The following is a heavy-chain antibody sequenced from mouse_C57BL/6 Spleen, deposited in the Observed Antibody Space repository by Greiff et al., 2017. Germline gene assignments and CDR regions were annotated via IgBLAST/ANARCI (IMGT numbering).Heavy chain of an antibody. Sequence: QVQLQQSGPELVKPGASVKISCKASGYAFSSSWMNWVKQRPGKGLEWIGRIYPGDGDTNYNGKFKGKATLTADKSSSTAYMQLSSLTSEDSAVYFCASRYYYGSSYIDYWGQGTTLTVSS. D-gene: IGHD1-1*01. CDR1: GYAFSSSW. CDR2: IYPGDGDT. CDR3: ASRYYYGSSYIDY. V-gene: IGHV1-82*01. J-gene: IGHJ2*01.